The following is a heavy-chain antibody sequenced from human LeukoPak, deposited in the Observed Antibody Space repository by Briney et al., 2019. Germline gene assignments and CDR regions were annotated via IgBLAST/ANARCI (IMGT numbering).Heavy chain of an antibody. CDR1: GYTLTESS. D-gene: IGHD5/OR15-5a*01. CDR3: ARYNLRPEGNWFDP. J-gene: IGHJ5*02. Sequence: RASVKVSCKVSGYTLTESSMHWVRQAPGKGLEWMGGFGPEDGETIYAQNFQGRVTMTEDTSTDTAYMELSSLRSEDTAVYYCARYNLRPEGNWFDPWGQGTLVTVSS. CDR2: FGPEDGET. V-gene: IGHV1-24*01.